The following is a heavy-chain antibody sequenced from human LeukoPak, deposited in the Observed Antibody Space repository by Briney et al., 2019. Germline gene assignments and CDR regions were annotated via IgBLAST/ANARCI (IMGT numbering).Heavy chain of an antibody. D-gene: IGHD3-10*01. CDR1: GYSISSGYY. J-gene: IGHJ4*02. CDR2: IYYSGST. CDR3: ARLGDYGSGSYYKSLDY. V-gene: IGHV4-38-2*02. Sequence: SETLSLTCTVSGYSISSGYYWGWIRQPPGKGLEWIGSIYYSGSTYYNPSLKSRVTISVDTSKNQFSLKLSSVTAADTAVYYCARLGDYGSGSYYKSLDYWGQGTLVTVSS.